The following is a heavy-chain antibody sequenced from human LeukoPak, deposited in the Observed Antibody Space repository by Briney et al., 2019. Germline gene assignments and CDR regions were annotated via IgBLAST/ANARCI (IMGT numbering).Heavy chain of an antibody. Sequence: GGSLRLSCAASGFTFSNYGMHWVRQAPGKGLEWVAVISYDGSNRYYADSVKGRFTISRDNSKNTLYLQMNSLRAEDTAVYYCAKSGYSYGKYYFDYWGQGTLVTVSS. CDR3: AKSGYSYGKYYFDY. D-gene: IGHD5-18*01. V-gene: IGHV3-30*18. J-gene: IGHJ4*02. CDR1: GFTFSNYG. CDR2: ISYDGSNR.